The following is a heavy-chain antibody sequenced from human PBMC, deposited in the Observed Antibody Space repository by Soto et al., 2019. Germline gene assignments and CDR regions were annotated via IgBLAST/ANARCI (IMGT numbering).Heavy chain of an antibody. V-gene: IGHV4-61*08. CDR1: GGSVSGGGYF. Sequence: QVQLQESGPGLVKPSETLSLTCSVSGGSVSGGGYFWSWVRQPPGKGLEYIGFISYSGSTNYNPSLNSRDTISGDTSKNQFSRRLSSVTAADTAVYFGARGGPAATSLDHWGQGTLAIVSS. CDR2: ISYSGST. D-gene: IGHD1-26*01. CDR3: ARGGPAATSLDH. J-gene: IGHJ5*02.